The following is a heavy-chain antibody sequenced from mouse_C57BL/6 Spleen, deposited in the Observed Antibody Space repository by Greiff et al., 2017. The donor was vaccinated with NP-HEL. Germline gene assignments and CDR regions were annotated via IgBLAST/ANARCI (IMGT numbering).Heavy chain of an antibody. CDR3: TIYDGYY. J-gene: IGHJ2*01. V-gene: IGHV14-4*01. CDR1: GFNIKDDY. D-gene: IGHD2-3*01. Sequence: VQLQQSGAELVRPGASVKLSCTASGFNIKDDYMHWVKQRPEQGLEWIGWIDPENGDTEYASKFQGKATITADTSSNTAYLQLSSLTSEDTAVYYCTIYDGYYWGQGTTLTVSS. CDR2: IDPENGDT.